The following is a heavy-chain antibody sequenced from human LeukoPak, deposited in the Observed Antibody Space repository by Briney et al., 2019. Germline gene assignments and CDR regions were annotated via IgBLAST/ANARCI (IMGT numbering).Heavy chain of an antibody. D-gene: IGHD5-12*01. CDR1: GFTFSSYS. CDR2: ISSTSSTI. Sequence: GRSLRLSCAASGFTFSSYSMNWVRQAPGKGLEWVSYISSTSSTIYYADSVKGRFTISRDNAKNSLDLQMNSLSAEDTAVYYCARPYSGHDYVGGFEYWGQGTLVTVSS. V-gene: IGHV3-48*04. CDR3: ARPYSGHDYVGGFEY. J-gene: IGHJ4*02.